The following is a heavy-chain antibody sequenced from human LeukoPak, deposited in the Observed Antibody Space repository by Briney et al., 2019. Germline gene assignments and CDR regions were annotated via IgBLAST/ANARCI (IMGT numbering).Heavy chain of an antibody. CDR2: IVPIFGTA. CDR1: GGTFSSYA. CDR3: ASDSSGWSGAAFDI. Sequence: SVKVSCKASGGTFSSYAISWVRQAPGQGLEWMGGIVPIFGTANYGQKFQGRVTITTDESTSTAYMELSSLRSEDTAVYYCASDSSGWSGAAFDIWGQGTMVTVSS. J-gene: IGHJ3*02. V-gene: IGHV1-69*05. D-gene: IGHD6-19*01.